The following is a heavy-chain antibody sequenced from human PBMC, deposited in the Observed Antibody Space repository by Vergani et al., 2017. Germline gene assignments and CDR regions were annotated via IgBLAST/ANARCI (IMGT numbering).Heavy chain of an antibody. CDR2: IYTSGAT. D-gene: IGHD1-14*01. CDR3: ARGRKMVASRVWGYYYYMDV. J-gene: IGHJ6*03. Sequence: QVQLQESGPGLVKPSQTLSLTCTVSGGSFSTGGQSWTWLRQSAGKGLEWIGRIYTSGATNYNPSLRSRAIMSVDASKKQFSLKLTSVTAAVTAVYYCARGRKMVASRVWGYYYYMDVWGKGTTVTVSS. V-gene: IGHV4-61*02. CDR1: GGSFSTGGQS.